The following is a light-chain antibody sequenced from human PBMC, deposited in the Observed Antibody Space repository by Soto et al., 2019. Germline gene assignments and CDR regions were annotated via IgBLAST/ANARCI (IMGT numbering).Light chain of an antibody. J-gene: IGKJ3*01. CDR2: GTF. CDR1: QDIQTY. CDR3: QHLNNYPPFT. V-gene: IGKV1-9*01. Sequence: IQLTQSPSSLSASVGDRVSITCRASQDIQTYLAWYQQKRGEAPKLLISGTFTLQSGVPSRFNGSGSGTDFTLTISRLQPEDFATYYCQHLNNYPPFTFGRGTKVDLE.